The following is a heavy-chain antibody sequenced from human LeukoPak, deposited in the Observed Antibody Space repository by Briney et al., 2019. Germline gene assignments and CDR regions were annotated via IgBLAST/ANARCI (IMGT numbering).Heavy chain of an antibody. D-gene: IGHD3-10*01. CDR3: ARTGVSGSSEEYYFDY. Sequence: GGSLRLSCAASGFTFDDYAMHWVRQAPGKGLEWVAVISYDGSNKYYADSVKGRFTISRDNSKNTLYLQMNSLRAEDTAVYYCARTGVSGSSEEYYFDYWGQGTLVTVSS. CDR1: GFTFDDYA. V-gene: IGHV3-30-3*01. CDR2: ISYDGSNK. J-gene: IGHJ4*02.